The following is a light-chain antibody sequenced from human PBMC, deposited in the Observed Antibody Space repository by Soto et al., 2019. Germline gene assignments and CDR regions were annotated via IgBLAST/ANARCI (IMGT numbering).Light chain of an antibody. Sequence: EILLTQSPGTVSLSPGERATLSCRASQSVSSSSLAWYQQRPGQAPRLLIFTASSRATGTPDRFSGSGSGTDFTLTISRLEPEDFAAYYCQLYGSSPPYIFGPGTKVDIK. CDR1: QSVSSSS. CDR2: TAS. V-gene: IGKV3-20*01. CDR3: QLYGSSPPYI. J-gene: IGKJ2*01.